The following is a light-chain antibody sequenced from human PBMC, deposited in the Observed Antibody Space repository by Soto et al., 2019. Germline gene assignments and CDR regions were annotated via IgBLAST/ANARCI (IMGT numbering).Light chain of an antibody. CDR3: QSYDSSLSAL. V-gene: IGLV1-40*01. J-gene: IGLJ2*01. Sequence: QSVLTQPPSVSGAPGQRVTISCTGSSSNIGAGYDVHWYQQLPGTAPKLLIYGNSNRPSGVPDRFSGSKSGTSASLAITELQAEDEADYYCQSYDSSLSALFGGGTKVTVL. CDR1: SSNIGAGYD. CDR2: GNS.